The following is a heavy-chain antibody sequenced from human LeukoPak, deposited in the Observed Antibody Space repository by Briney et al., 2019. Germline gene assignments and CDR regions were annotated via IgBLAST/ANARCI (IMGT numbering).Heavy chain of an antibody. CDR1: GGSFSGYY. CDR2: INHSGST. Sequence: PSETLSLTCAVYGGSFSGYYWSWIRQPPGKGLEWIGEINHSGSTKYNPSLKSRVTISLDSSKNQFSLKVSSVSAADTAFYYCARDSEASGSGRKFDNWGRGTLVTVSS. CDR3: ARDSEASGSGRKFDN. J-gene: IGHJ4*02. D-gene: IGHD3-10*01. V-gene: IGHV4-34*01.